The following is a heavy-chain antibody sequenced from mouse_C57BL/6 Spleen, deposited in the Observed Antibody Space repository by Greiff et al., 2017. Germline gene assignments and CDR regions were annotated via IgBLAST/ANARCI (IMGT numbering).Heavy chain of an antibody. D-gene: IGHD2-13*01. J-gene: IGHJ4*01. V-gene: IGHV7-3*01. CDR1: GFTFTDYY. CDR3: ARYPSDGDYYAMDY. Sequence: EVKLVESGGGLVQPGGSLSLSCAASGFTFTDYYMSWVRQPPGKALEWLGFIRNKANGYTTEYSASVKGRFTISRDNSQSILYLQMNALRAEDSATYYCARYPSDGDYYAMDYWGQGTSVTVSS. CDR2: IRNKANGYTT.